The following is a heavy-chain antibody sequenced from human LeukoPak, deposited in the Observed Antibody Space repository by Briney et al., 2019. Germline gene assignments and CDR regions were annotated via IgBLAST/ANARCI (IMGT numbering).Heavy chain of an antibody. CDR1: GFTFDDYA. CDR3: ARDAKWLQYYFDY. D-gene: IGHD3-22*01. V-gene: IGHV3-9*01. CDR2: ISWNSGSI. Sequence: GGSLRLSCAASGFTFDDYAMHWVRQAPGKGLEWVSGISWNSGSIGYADSVKGRFTISRDNAKNSLYLQMNSLRAEDTAVYYCARDAKWLQYYFDYWGQGTLVTVSS. J-gene: IGHJ4*02.